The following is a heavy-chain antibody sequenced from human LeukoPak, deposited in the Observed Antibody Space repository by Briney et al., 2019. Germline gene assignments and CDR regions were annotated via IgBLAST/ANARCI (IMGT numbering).Heavy chain of an antibody. CDR2: ISGSGGST. D-gene: IGHD6-13*01. V-gene: IGHV3-23*01. Sequence: GGSLRLSCAASGFTFSSYAMSWVRQAPGKGLEWVSAISGSGGSTYYADSVKGRFTISRVNSKNTLYLQMNSLRAEDTAVYYCAKGSSSWYTIVYFDYWGQGTLVTVSS. J-gene: IGHJ4*02. CDR3: AKGSSSWYTIVYFDY. CDR1: GFTFSSYA.